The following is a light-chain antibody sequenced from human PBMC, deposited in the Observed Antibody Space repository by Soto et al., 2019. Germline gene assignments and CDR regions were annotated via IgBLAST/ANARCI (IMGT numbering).Light chain of an antibody. CDR3: QQYGSSPKT. J-gene: IGKJ1*01. CDR2: GAS. CDR1: QSVSSSY. V-gene: IGKV3-20*01. Sequence: EIVLTQSPGTLSLSPGERGTLSCRASQSVSSSYLGWYQQKPGQAPRLLIYGASSRATGIPDRFSGSGSGTDFTLTISRLEPEDFAVYYCQQYGSSPKTFGQGTKVEIK.